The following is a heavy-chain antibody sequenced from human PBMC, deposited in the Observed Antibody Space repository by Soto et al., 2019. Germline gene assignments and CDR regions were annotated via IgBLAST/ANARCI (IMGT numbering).Heavy chain of an antibody. V-gene: IGHV1-8*01. CDR1: GYNFIDYD. CDR2: MTPNSGNT. CDR3: ARNPYGSGLFDP. J-gene: IGHJ5*02. D-gene: IGHD6-19*01. Sequence: QVHLVQSGAEVKKPGASVKVSCKASGYNFIDYDINWVGQSTGQGLEWMGWMTPNSGNTGYAQKFQGRVTLTRDTSIGAAYMELSSLKSEDTAVYYCARNPYGSGLFDPWGQGTLVTVSS.